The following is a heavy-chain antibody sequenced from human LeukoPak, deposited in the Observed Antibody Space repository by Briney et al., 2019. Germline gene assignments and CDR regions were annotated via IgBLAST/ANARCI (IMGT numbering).Heavy chain of an antibody. J-gene: IGHJ6*03. Sequence: GGSLRLSCAASGFTFSSYGMNWVRQAPGKGLEWVSAISGSGDSTYYADSVKGRFTISRDNSKNTLYLQMNSLRAEDTAVYYCAKDPVGSWDYYYYYMDVWGKGTTVTISS. CDR2: ISGSGDST. CDR3: AKDPVGSWDYYYYYMDV. V-gene: IGHV3-23*01. CDR1: GFTFSSYG.